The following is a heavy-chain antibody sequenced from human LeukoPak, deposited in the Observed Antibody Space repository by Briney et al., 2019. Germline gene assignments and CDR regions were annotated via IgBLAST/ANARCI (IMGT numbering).Heavy chain of an antibody. Sequence: GRSLRLSWAASGFTFSNYGMNWVRQAPGKWLEWVSSISSSSTYIYYADSVKGRFTNSRDNAKTSLYLQMNSLRAEDTAVYCCLTSSSHYTPDYWGQGTLVTVSS. D-gene: IGHD2-2*01. CDR1: GFTFSNYG. V-gene: IGHV3-21*01. J-gene: IGHJ4*02. CDR3: LTSSSHYTPDY. CDR2: ISSSSTYI.